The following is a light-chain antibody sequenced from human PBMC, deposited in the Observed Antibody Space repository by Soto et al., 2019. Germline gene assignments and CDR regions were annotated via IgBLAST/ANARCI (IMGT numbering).Light chain of an antibody. CDR2: SDN. Sequence: QSVLTQPNSASGTPGQRVTISCSGSSSNIGSHTLNWYQQLPGSAPSLLIYSDNQRPSGVPDRFSGSTSGTSASLAISGLQSEDEAEYYCAAWDDTLNAAVFGEGTKVTVL. V-gene: IGLV1-44*01. CDR1: SSNIGSHT. J-gene: IGLJ2*01. CDR3: AAWDDTLNAAV.